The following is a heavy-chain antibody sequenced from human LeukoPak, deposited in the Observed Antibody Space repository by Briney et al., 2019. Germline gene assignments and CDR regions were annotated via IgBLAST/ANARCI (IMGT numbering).Heavy chain of an antibody. Sequence: QPGGSLRLSCAASGFTFSSYAMSWVRQAPGKGLEWVSAISGSGGSTYYADSVKGRFTISRDNSKNTLYLQMNSLRAEDTALYYSAKDRASGWPNAFDMWGQGTVVTVSS. CDR3: AKDRASGWPNAFDM. D-gene: IGHD6-19*01. CDR1: GFTFSSYA. CDR2: ISGSGGST. V-gene: IGHV3-23*01. J-gene: IGHJ3*02.